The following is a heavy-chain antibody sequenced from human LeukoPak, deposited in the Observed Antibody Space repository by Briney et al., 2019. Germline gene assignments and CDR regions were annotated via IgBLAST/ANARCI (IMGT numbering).Heavy chain of an antibody. Sequence: GGSLRLSCAASGFTFDDYAMHWVRQAPGKGLEWVSLISGDGGSTYYADSVKGRFTISRDNSKNTLYLQMNSLRAEDTAVYYCAAVVGATRAVAYYYYMDVWGKGTTVTVSS. J-gene: IGHJ6*03. D-gene: IGHD1-26*01. V-gene: IGHV3-43*02. CDR3: AAVVGATRAVAYYYYMDV. CDR1: GFTFDDYA. CDR2: ISGDGGST.